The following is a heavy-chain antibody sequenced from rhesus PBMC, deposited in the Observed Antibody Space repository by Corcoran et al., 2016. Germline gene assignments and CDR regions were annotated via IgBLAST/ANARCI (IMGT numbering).Heavy chain of an antibody. V-gene: IGHV2-1*01. CDR1: GFSPSTSGMG. D-gene: IGHD4-23*01. Sequence: QVTLKESGPALVKPTQTLTLTCTFSGFSPSTSGMGVGWIRPPPGKTLEWLAHIYWDDDKRYRTSLKSRLTSSKDTSKNQVVLTMTNMDTVDTATYYCARVNTVTANFDYWGQGVLVTVSS. J-gene: IGHJ4*01. CDR2: IYWDDDK. CDR3: ARVNTVTANFDY.